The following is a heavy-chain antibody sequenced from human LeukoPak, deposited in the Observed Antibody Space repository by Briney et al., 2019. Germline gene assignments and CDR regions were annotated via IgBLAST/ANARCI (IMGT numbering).Heavy chain of an antibody. D-gene: IGHD4-17*01. CDR2: ISGSGGST. CDR3: ALTPRTVTTLFGY. J-gene: IGHJ4*02. CDR1: GFTFSSYA. Sequence: GGSPRLSCAASGFTFSSYAMSWVRQAPGKGLEWVSAISGSGGSTYYADSVKGRFTISRDNSKNTLYLQMNSLRAEDTAVYYCALTPRTVTTLFGYWGQGTLVTVSS. V-gene: IGHV3-23*01.